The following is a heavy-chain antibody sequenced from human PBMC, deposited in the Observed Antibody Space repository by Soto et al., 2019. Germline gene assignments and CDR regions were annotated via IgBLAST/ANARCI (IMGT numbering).Heavy chain of an antibody. D-gene: IGHD3-16*01. CDR3: ARGGGIGGPFDY. J-gene: IGHJ4*02. CDR1: GYTFTGYY. CDR2: INPNSGGT. Sequence: QVQLVQSGAEVKKPGASVKVSCKTSGYTFTGYYVHWLRQAPGQGLEWMGWINPNSGGTSYAQKFQGRVTRTRDTSISTAYMEGRSLRSDDTAVYYCARGGGIGGPFDYWGQGTLVTVSS. V-gene: IGHV1-2*02.